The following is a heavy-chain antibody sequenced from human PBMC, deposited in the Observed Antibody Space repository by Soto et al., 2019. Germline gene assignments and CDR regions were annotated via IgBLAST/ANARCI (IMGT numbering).Heavy chain of an antibody. CDR3: ARDIGYSYGPATYYYYYGMDV. CDR1: YY. J-gene: IGHJ6*02. CDR2: IYYSGST. D-gene: IGHD5-18*01. Sequence: YYWSWIRQPPGKGLEWIGYIYYSGSTNYNPSLKSRVTISVDTSKNQFSLKLSSVTAADTAVYYCARDIGYSYGPATYYYYYGMDVWGQGTTVTVSS. V-gene: IGHV4-59*01.